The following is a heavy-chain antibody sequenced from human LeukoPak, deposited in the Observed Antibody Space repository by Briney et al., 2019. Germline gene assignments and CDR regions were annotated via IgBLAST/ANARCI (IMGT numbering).Heavy chain of an antibody. V-gene: IGHV4-59*12. CDR1: GCSISSYY. Sequence: SDTLSLTCTVSGCSISSYYWHWIRQPPGKGLEWIGYIYYSGSTNYNPPPKSRVTTLVGTSKNQFSLRQRSVTAADTAVYYCAGEYSSSSGRRAFDFWGQGTMVTVSS. CDR2: IYYSGST. J-gene: IGHJ3*01. D-gene: IGHD6-6*01. CDR3: AGEYSSSSGRRAFDF.